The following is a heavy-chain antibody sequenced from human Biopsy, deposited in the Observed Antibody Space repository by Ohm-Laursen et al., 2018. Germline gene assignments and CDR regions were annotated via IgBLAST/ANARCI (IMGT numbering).Heavy chain of an antibody. CDR1: GGYISHYY. CDR2: IYITGET. Sequence: SDTLSLTCTVSGGYISHYYWTWIRQPPGQGLEWIGRIYITGETDYNPSLKSRVTMSVDSSKKQFSLKLKSVTAADTAIYYCARAPPLIRGVVESWFDPWGQGILVTVSS. CDR3: ARAPPLIRGVVESWFDP. D-gene: IGHD3-10*01. V-gene: IGHV4-4*07. J-gene: IGHJ5*02.